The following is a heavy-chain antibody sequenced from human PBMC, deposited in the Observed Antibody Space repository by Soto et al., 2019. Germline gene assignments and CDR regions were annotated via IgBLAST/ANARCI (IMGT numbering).Heavy chain of an antibody. J-gene: IGHJ4*02. CDR2: IHNSGST. Sequence: PSETLSLTCTVSGGSLSNYYWSWIRQPPGKGLEWIGYIHNSGSTYNNPSLKSRVTISADTSMNQFSLALTSVTAADTAMYYCARGPTKEKVDSSGQGILASVSS. CDR1: GGSLSNYY. CDR3: ARGPTKEKVDS. V-gene: IGHV4-4*09.